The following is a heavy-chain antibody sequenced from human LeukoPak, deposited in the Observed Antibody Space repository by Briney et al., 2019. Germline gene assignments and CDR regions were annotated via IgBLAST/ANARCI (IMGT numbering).Heavy chain of an antibody. CDR3: ARDGTVTTNDAFYI. CDR2: ISSSSSYT. J-gene: IGHJ3*02. V-gene: IGHV3-11*06. D-gene: IGHD4-17*01. CDR1: GFTFSDYY. Sequence: GGSLRLSCAASGFTFSDYYMSWIRQAPGKGLEWVSYISSSSSYTNYADSVKGRFTISRDNAKNSLYLQMNSLRAEDTAVYYCARDGTVTTNDAFYIWGQGTMVTVSS.